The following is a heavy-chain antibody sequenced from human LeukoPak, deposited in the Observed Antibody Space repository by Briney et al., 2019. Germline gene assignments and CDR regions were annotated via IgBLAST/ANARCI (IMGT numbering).Heavy chain of an antibody. CDR3: ARHPSAMARFDP. V-gene: IGHV4-59*08. J-gene: IGHJ5*02. CDR2: IFYSGST. Sequence: PSETLSLTCTLSSGSISSYYWSWIRQPPGKGLEWIGYIFYSGSTKYNPSLKSRVTISVDTSNNQFSLKLTSLTAADTAVYYCARHPSAMARFDPWGQGTLVTVSS. D-gene: IGHD5-18*01. CDR1: SGSISSYY.